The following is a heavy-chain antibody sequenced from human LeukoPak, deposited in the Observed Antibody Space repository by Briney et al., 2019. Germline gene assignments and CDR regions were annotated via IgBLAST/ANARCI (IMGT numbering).Heavy chain of an antibody. D-gene: IGHD3-22*01. CDR3: AKVNPDTSGYYADDY. V-gene: IGHV3-23*01. J-gene: IGHJ4*02. CDR1: GXTFSSYD. Sequence: PGGSLRLSCAASGXTFSSYDMSWVRQAPGKGLEWVAGISGSGGRTDNADSVKGRFTISRDNSKNTLYLQMNSLRAEDTAVYYCAKVNPDTSGYYADDYWGQGNLVTVSS. CDR2: ISGSGGRT.